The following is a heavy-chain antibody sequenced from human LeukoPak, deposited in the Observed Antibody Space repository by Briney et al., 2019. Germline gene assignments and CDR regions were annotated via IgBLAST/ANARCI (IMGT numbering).Heavy chain of an antibody. Sequence: SETLSLTCTVSGGSISSYYWSWIRQPPGKGLEWIGYIYYSGSTNYNPSLKSRVTISVDTSKNQFSLKLSSVTAADTAVYYCARRRRSWRGLDAFEIWGQGTMVTVSS. V-gene: IGHV4-59*08. CDR1: GGSISSYY. D-gene: IGHD6-13*01. J-gene: IGHJ3*02. CDR3: ARRRRSWRGLDAFEI. CDR2: IYYSGST.